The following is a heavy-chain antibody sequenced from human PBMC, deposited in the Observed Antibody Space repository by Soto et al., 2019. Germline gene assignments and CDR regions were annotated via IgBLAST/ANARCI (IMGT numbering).Heavy chain of an antibody. CDR3: GRDPELWDEKVGPRPSTYYFGIDG. V-gene: IGHV3-11*01. CDR2: NSRTGTTI. D-gene: IGHD3-16*01. Sequence: QMQLVESGGGVVEPGGSLRLSCAASGFTFSDHYMSWIRQAPGKGLERVSYNSRTGTTIYYADSVRYRFTISRDNSNNPLKLHRDRLSAEDTARYCCGRDPELWDEKVGPRPSTYYFGIDGCGQGTRVTVSS. J-gene: IGHJ6*02. CDR1: GFTFSDHY.